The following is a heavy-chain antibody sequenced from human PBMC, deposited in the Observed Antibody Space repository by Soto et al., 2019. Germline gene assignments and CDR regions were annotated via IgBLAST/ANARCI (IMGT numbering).Heavy chain of an antibody. CDR2: IYWYDDE. V-gene: IGHV2-5*01. J-gene: IGHJ4*02. CDR1: GFSLTTDGEG. Sequence: QITLKESGPTLVKPAQTLALTCTFSGFSLTTDGEGVGWVRQPPGEALEWLALIYWYDDERYNPSLKTRLTTTKDPSKNQVVLIMTNVDPVDTATYYCAHSRNLITEDAQVGDFDYWGQGTLVTVSS. D-gene: IGHD3-10*01. CDR3: AHSRNLITEDAQVGDFDY.